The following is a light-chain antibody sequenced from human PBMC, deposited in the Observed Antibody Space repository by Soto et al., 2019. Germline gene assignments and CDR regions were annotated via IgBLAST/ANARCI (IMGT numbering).Light chain of an antibody. CDR3: QSADSSGTYPVI. J-gene: IGLJ2*01. CDR1: ALPKQY. CDR2: KDS. V-gene: IGLV3-25*03. Sequence: SYELTQPPSVSGSPGQTARITCSGDALPKQYAYWYQQKPGQAPVPVIYKDSERPSGIPERFSGSSSGTTVTLTISGVQAEDEADYYCQSADSSGTYPVIFGGGTKLTVL.